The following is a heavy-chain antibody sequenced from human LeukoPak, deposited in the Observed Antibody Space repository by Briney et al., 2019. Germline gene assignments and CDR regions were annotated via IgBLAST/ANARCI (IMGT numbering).Heavy chain of an antibody. CDR2: IKKDGSDK. J-gene: IGHJ4*02. V-gene: IGHV3-7*01. D-gene: IGHD1-14*01. Sequence: PGGSLRLSCVVSGFTFSTYWMSWVRQAPGKGLEWVANIKKDGSDKYYVDSVKGRFTISRDNTKNSLFPQMNSLRAEDTAVYYCATDPAGIGSESYWGQGTLVTVSS. CDR3: ATDPAGIGSESY. CDR1: GFTFSTYW.